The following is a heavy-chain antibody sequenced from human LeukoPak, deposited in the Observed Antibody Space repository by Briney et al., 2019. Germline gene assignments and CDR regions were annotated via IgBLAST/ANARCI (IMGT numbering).Heavy chain of an antibody. Sequence: SVKVSCKASGYTFTSYGISWVRQAPGQGLEWMGWISAYSGNTNYAQKLQGRVTMTTDTSTSTAYMELRSLRSDDTAVYFCARDRGGYCTSTTCCGSDYWGQGTLVTVSS. J-gene: IGHJ4*02. V-gene: IGHV1-18*04. CDR3: ARDRGGYCTSTTCCGSDY. D-gene: IGHD2-2*01. CDR2: ISAYSGNT. CDR1: GYTFTSYG.